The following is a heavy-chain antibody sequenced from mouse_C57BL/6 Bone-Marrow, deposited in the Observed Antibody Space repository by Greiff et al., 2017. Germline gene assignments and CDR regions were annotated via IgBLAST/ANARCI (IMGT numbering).Heavy chain of an antibody. CDR3: ASNRKRGFAY. V-gene: IGHV5-17*01. J-gene: IGHJ3*01. D-gene: IGHD2-14*01. CDR2: ISSGSSTI. Sequence: EVQLVESGGGLVKPGGSLKLSCAASGFTFSDYGMHWVRQAPEKGLEWVAYISSGSSTIYYADTVKGRFTISRDNAKNTLFLQMTSLRSEDTAMYYCASNRKRGFAYWGQGTLVTVSA. CDR1: GFTFSDYG.